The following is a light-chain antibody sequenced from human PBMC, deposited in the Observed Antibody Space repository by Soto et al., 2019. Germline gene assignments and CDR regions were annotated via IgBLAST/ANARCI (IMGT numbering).Light chain of an antibody. CDR3: QQRSNWPRYT. Sequence: EIVLTQSPATLSLSPGERATLSCRASQSVSSYLAWYQQKPGQAPRLLIYDASNRATGIPARFSGSGSGTDFTLTISSRAPEDFAVYYCQQRSNWPRYTFGQGTMLEIK. J-gene: IGKJ2*01. V-gene: IGKV3-11*01. CDR1: QSVSSY. CDR2: DAS.